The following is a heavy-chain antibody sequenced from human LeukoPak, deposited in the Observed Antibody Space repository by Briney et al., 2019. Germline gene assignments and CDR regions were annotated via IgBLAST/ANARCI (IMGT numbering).Heavy chain of an antibody. V-gene: IGHV4-34*01. CDR3: ARGHGIQLWIY. CDR1: GGSFSGYY. Sequence: SETLSLTCAVYGGSFSGYYWSWIRQPPGKGLEWIGEINHSGSTNYNPSLKSRVTISVDTSKNQLSLKLSSVTAADTAVYYCARGHGIQLWIYWGQGTLVTVSS. D-gene: IGHD5-18*01. CDR2: INHSGST. J-gene: IGHJ4*02.